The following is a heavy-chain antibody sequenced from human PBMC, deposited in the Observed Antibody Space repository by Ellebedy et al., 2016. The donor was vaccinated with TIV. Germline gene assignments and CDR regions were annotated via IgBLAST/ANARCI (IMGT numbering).Heavy chain of an antibody. CDR3: ARDGDYGDYSPGFYGMDV. J-gene: IGHJ6*02. D-gene: IGHD4/OR15-4a*01. CDR2: INQDGSRI. Sequence: GESLKISCAASGFTFNSYWMSWVRQAPGKGLEWVANINQDGSRIYYVDSVKGRFTISRDNAKNSVFLRMNTLRVEDTDVYHCARDGDYGDYSPGFYGMDVWGQGTTVTVSS. V-gene: IGHV3-7*03. CDR1: GFTFNSYW.